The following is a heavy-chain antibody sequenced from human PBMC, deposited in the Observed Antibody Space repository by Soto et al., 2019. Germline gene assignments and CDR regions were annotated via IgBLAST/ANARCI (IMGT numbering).Heavy chain of an antibody. CDR2: IYDDGSA. CDR1: GGSIISSY. CDR3: ARDKYCSGGSCRKNWFDP. V-gene: IGHV4-59*01. D-gene: IGHD2-15*01. Sequence: SETLCLTYTVSGGSIISSYWSWIRQPPGKGLEWLAYIYDDGSANYNPSLKSRATISLDMSKNQFSLKLTSVTAADTAVYYCARDKYCSGGSCRKNWFDPWGQGTLVTVSS. J-gene: IGHJ5*02.